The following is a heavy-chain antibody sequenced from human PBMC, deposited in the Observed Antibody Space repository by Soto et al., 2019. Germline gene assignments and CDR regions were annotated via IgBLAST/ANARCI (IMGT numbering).Heavy chain of an antibody. V-gene: IGHV1-69*01. J-gene: IGHJ6*02. CDR2: IIPIFGTA. CDR3: ARGGVGATNYYYYGMDV. CDR1: GGTFSSYA. D-gene: IGHD1-26*01. Sequence: QVQLVQSGAEVKKPGSSVKVSCKASGGTFSSYAIRWVRQAPGQGLERMGGIIPIFGTANYAQKFQGRVTITADESTSTAYMELSSLRSEDTAVYYCARGGVGATNYYYYGMDVWGQGTTVTVSS.